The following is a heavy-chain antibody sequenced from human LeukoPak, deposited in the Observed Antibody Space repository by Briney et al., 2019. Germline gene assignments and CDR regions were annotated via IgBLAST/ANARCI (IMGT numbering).Heavy chain of an antibody. CDR2: IIPIFGTA. V-gene: IGHV1-69*05. CDR1: GGTFSSYA. Sequence: SVKVSCKASGGTFSSYAISWVRQAPGQGLEWMGRIIPIFGTANYAQKFQGRVTITTDESTSTAYMELSSLRSEDTAVYYCARGGDGSGSYYWADYYYYMDVWGRGTTVTVSS. D-gene: IGHD3-10*01. CDR3: ARGGDGSGSYYWADYYYYMDV. J-gene: IGHJ6*03.